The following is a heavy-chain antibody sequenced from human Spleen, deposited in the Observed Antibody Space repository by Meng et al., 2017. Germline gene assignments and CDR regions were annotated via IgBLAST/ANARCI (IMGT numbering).Heavy chain of an antibody. CDR2: INHSGST. Sequence: QWQLQQWGSCLFKPPQTQSCPCIVSGGSVSDYHWSWIRKPPGKALEWIGEINHSGSTNYNPSLESRATISVDTSQNNLSLKLSSVTAADSAVYYCARGPTTMAHDFDYWGQGTLVTVSS. CDR3: ARGPTTMAHDFDY. V-gene: IGHV4-34*01. CDR1: GGSVSDYH. D-gene: IGHD4-11*01. J-gene: IGHJ4*02.